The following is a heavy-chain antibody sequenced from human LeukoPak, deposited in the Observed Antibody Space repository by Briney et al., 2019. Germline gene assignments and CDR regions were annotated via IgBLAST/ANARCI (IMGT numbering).Heavy chain of an antibody. J-gene: IGHJ6*04. CDR2: IYHSGST. Sequence: PSETLSLTCAVSGGPISSNNWWNWVRQPPGKGLEWIGEIYHSGSTNYSPSLKSRVTISVDKSRNLLFLKLNSVTAADTAVYYCARDLGSSTPSGIWGKGTTVTVSS. CDR1: GGPISSNNW. D-gene: IGHD3-16*01. V-gene: IGHV4-4*02. CDR3: ARDLGSSTPSGI.